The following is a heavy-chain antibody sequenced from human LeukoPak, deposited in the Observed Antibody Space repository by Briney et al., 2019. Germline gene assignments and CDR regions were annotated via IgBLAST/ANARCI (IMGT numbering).Heavy chain of an antibody. CDR2: IWYGGSNK. CDR1: GFTFSSYG. D-gene: IGHD2-2*02. J-gene: IGHJ1*01. V-gene: IGHV3-30*02. CDR3: AKGGLRGGYCSSTSCYTAEYFQH. Sequence: GGSLRLSCATSGFTFSSYGMHWVRQAPGKGLEWVAVIWYGGSNKYYADSVKGRFTISRDNSKNTLYLQMNSLRAEDTAVYYCAKGGLRGGYCSSTSCYTAEYFQHWGQGTLVTVSS.